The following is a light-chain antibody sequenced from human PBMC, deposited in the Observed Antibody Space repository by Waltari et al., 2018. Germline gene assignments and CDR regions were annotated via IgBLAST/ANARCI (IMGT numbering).Light chain of an antibody. Sequence: EVVLTQSPGTLSLSLGEKATLSCRASQSVGSSYLAWYQQKHGQSPSLLVYGASTRASGIADRFSGSGSGTDFNLIISGLEPEDVAVYYCQQYGRSPWTFGQGTKVEIK. CDR1: QSVGSSY. CDR3: QQYGRSPWT. J-gene: IGKJ1*01. V-gene: IGKV3-20*01. CDR2: GAS.